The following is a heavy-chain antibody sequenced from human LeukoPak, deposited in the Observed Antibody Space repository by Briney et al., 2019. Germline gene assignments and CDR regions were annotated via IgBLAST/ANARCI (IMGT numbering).Heavy chain of an antibody. CDR3: ARNYGSGSIEYYYGLDV. D-gene: IGHD3-10*01. V-gene: IGHV1-18*01. Sequence: ASVKVSCKASGYTFTSYGISWVRQAPGQGLEWMGWISAYNGNTNYAQKLQGRVTMTTDTSTSTAYMELRSLRSDDTALYYCARNYGSGSIEYYYGLDVWGQGTTVTVSS. CDR1: GYTFTSYG. J-gene: IGHJ6*02. CDR2: ISAYNGNT.